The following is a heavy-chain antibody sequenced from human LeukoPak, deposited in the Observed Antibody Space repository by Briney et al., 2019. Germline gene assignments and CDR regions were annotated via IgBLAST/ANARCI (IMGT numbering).Heavy chain of an antibody. CDR2: ISTSSDST. Sequence: GGSLRLSWVMSGFTFGNYAMNWVRQAQGRGWEWVSDISTSSDSTYHIESVRGRFTISRDNSKNTLYLQMNSLRVDDTAVYYCASGLYGGVFDNWGQGTLVTVSS. D-gene: IGHD4/OR15-4a*01. CDR1: GFTFGNYA. J-gene: IGHJ4*02. CDR3: ASGLYGGVFDN. V-gene: IGHV3-23*01.